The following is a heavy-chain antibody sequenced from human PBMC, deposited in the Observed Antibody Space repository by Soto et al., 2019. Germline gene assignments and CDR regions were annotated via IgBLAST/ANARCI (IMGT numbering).Heavy chain of an antibody. CDR3: ARVTIFGVVSYFDY. D-gene: IGHD3-3*01. CDR1: GFTFSSYW. J-gene: IGHJ4*02. V-gene: IGHV3-7*03. Sequence: GGSLRLSCAASGFTFSSYWMSWVRQAPGKGLEWVANIKQDGSEKYYVDSVKGRFTISRDNAKNSLYLQMNSLRAEDTAVYYCARVTIFGVVSYFDYWGQGTLVTV. CDR2: IKQDGSEK.